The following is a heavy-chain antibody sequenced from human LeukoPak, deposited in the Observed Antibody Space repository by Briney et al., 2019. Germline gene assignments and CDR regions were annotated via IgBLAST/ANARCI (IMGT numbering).Heavy chain of an antibody. D-gene: IGHD6-13*01. CDR2: INPNRGGT. CDR3: ARDKGIAAAGIDY. CDR1: GYTFTGYY. Sequence: GASVTVSRKASGYTFTGYYMPWVRQAHGQGLEWMGWINPNRGGTKYAQKFQGRVTMTRDTSISTAYMELSRLISDDTAVYYCARDKGIAAAGIDYWGQGTLVTVSS. J-gene: IGHJ4*02. V-gene: IGHV1-2*02.